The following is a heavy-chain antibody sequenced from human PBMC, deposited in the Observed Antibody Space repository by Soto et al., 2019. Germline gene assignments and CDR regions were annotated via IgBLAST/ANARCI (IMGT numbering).Heavy chain of an antibody. Sequence: PGGSLRLSCAASGFTFDDYAMHWVRQAPGKGLEWVSGISWNSGSIGYADSVKGRFTISRDNAKNTVYLHMDSVRADDTAVYFCAKESSNSAAIYYYFYGMDVWGQGTTVTVSS. CDR3: AKESSNSAAIYYYFYGMDV. CDR1: GFTFDDYA. CDR2: ISWNSGSI. D-gene: IGHD6-6*01. J-gene: IGHJ6*02. V-gene: IGHV3-9*01.